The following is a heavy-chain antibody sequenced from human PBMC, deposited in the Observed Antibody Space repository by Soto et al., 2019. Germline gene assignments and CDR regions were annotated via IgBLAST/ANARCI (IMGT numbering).Heavy chain of an antibody. V-gene: IGHV1-69*06. D-gene: IGHD2-2*01. CDR1: GGTFSSYA. J-gene: IGHJ4*02. CDR3: ASPPGLGLGYCSSTSCQPFDY. Sequence: ASVKVSCKASGGTFSSYAISWVRQAPGQGLEWMGGIIPIFGTANYAQKFQGRVTITADKSTSTAYMELSSLRSEDTAVYYCASPPGLGLGYCSSTSCQPFDYWGQGTLVT. CDR2: IIPIFGTA.